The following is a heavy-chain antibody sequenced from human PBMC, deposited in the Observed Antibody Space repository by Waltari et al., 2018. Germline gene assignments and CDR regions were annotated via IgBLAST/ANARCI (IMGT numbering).Heavy chain of an antibody. V-gene: IGHV4-38-2*01. Sequence: QVQLQESGPGLVKPSETLSLTCAVSGYSISSGYYWGWIRQPPGKGLEWIGSIYHSGSTYYNPALKRRVTISVDTSKNHFSLKLSSVTAADTAVYYCARHSYGSGSFNWFDPWGQGTLVTVSS. J-gene: IGHJ5*02. CDR1: GYSISSGYY. D-gene: IGHD3-10*01. CDR2: IYHSGST. CDR3: ARHSYGSGSFNWFDP.